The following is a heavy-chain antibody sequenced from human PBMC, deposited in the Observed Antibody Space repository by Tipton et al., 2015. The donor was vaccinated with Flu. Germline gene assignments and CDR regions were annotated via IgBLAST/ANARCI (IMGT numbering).Heavy chain of an antibody. V-gene: IGHV4-38-2*01. D-gene: IGHD4-11*01. CDR2: IFRSGNT. CDR3: ARRDYSNDVSEPKSWCDP. CDR1: GDSIGSNYY. J-gene: IGHJ5*02. Sequence: TLSLTCSVSGDSIGSNYYWGWIRQPPGKGLEWIGNIFRSGNTYHNPSLKSRVTISIDTSKNQFSLRLSSVTAAATALYYCARRDYSNDVSEPKSWCDPWGEGTLVTVSS.